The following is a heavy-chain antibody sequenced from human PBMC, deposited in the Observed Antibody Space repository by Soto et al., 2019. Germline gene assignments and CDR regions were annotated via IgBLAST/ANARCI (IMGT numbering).Heavy chain of an antibody. J-gene: IGHJ4*02. Sequence: QVQLVQSGAEVKKPGASVKVSCKASGDTFTDYYIHWVRQAPGQGLEWMGTVNPSGGHTTYAQHFLGRRTMTRDTSTSTLYMELTILTSEDTAVYYCARGGDVVVVTAALDYWGQGTLVTVSS. D-gene: IGHD2-21*02. CDR2: VNPSGGHT. V-gene: IGHV1-46*01. CDR3: ARGGDVVVVTAALDY. CDR1: GDTFTDYY.